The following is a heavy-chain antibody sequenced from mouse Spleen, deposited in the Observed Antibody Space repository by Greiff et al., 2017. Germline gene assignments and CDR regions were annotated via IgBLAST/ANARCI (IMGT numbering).Heavy chain of an antibody. J-gene: IGHJ4*01. CDR1: GYAFTNYL. D-gene: IGHD1-1*01. V-gene: IGHV1-54*01. CDR3: ARWDYYDGSFYAMDY. Sequence: QVQLQQSGAELVRPGTSVKVSCKASGYAFTNYLIEWVKQRPGQGLEWIGVINPGSGGTNYNEKFKGKATLTADKSSSTAYMQLSSLTSDDSAVYFCARWDYYDGSFYAMDYWGQGTSVTVSS. CDR2: INPGSGGT.